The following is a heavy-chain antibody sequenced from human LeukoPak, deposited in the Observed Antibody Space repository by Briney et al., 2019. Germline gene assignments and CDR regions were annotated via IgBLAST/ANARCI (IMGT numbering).Heavy chain of an antibody. Sequence: SETLSLTCTVSGGSISSSSYYWGWIRQPPGKGLEWIGSVYYSGSTYYNPSLKSRVTISVDTSKNQFSLKLISVTAADTAVYCCARQRSEMATTDYFDYWGQGTLVTVSS. V-gene: IGHV4-39*01. D-gene: IGHD5-24*01. CDR1: GGSISSSSYY. CDR3: ARQRSEMATTDYFDY. CDR2: VYYSGST. J-gene: IGHJ4*02.